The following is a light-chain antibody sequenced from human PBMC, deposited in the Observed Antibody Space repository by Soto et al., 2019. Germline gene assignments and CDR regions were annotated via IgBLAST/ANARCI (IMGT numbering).Light chain of an antibody. V-gene: IGLV2-14*03. Sequence: QSALTQPASVSGSPGQSITISCTGTSSDIGAYNSVSWYQQHPGMAPQLMIYDVSYWPSGISSRFSGSKSGNTASLSISGLQAADEADYYCSSYTTHSVRVFGGGTKLTVL. CDR3: SSYTTHSVRV. CDR2: DVS. J-gene: IGLJ2*01. CDR1: SSDIGAYNS.